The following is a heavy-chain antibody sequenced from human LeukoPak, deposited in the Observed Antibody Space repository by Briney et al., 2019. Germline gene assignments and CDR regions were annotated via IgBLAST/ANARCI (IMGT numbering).Heavy chain of an antibody. CDR3: ATDLSGYSSGYAFDY. CDR2: FDPEDGET. CDR1: GYTLTELS. D-gene: IGHD5-18*01. V-gene: IGHV1-24*01. J-gene: IGHJ4*02. Sequence: ASVKVSCKVSGYTLTELSMHWVRQAPGKGLEWMGGFDPEDGETIYAQKFQGRVTMTQDTSTDTAYMELSSLRSEDTAVYYCATDLSGYSSGYAFDYWGQGTLVTVSS.